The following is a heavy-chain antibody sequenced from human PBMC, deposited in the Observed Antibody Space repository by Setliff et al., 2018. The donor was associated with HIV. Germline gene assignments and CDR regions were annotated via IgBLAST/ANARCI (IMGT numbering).Heavy chain of an antibody. CDR1: GYTFTSYG. D-gene: IGHD1-1*01. J-gene: IGHJ4*02. CDR3: ARDPEAYNWNDRSPLDY. V-gene: IGHV1-18*01. Sequence: ASVKVSCKSSGYTFTSYGVSWVRQAPGQGLEWMGWVNPYNGDTKNAQKFQGRVAMTTDTSTATVFMGLRSLRSDDTAVYYCARDPEAYNWNDRSPLDYWGQGTLVTVSS. CDR2: VNPYNGDT.